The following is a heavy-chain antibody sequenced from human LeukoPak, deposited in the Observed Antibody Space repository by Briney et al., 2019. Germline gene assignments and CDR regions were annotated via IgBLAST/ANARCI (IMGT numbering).Heavy chain of an antibody. CDR2: INHSGST. CDR3: ARTWAGNDY. D-gene: IGHD6-19*01. Sequence: SETLSLTCAVYGGSFSGYYWSWIRQPPGKGLEWIGEINHSGSTNYNPSLKSRVTISVDTSKNQFSLKLSSVTAADTAVYYCARTWAGNDYWGQGTLVTVSS. J-gene: IGHJ4*02. V-gene: IGHV4-34*01. CDR1: GGSFSGYY.